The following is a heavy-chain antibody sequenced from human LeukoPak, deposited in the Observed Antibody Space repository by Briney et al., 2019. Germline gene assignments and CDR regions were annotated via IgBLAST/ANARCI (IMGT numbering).Heavy chain of an antibody. CDR2: IKQDGSEK. Sequence: PGGSLRLSCAASGFTFSSYWMSWVRQAPGKGLEWVANIKQDGSEKYYVDSVKGRFTISRDNAKNSLYLQMNSLRAEDTAVYYCARHYGDYRYYMDVWGKGTTVTISS. J-gene: IGHJ6*03. D-gene: IGHD4-17*01. V-gene: IGHV3-7*01. CDR3: ARHYGDYRYYMDV. CDR1: GFTFSSYW.